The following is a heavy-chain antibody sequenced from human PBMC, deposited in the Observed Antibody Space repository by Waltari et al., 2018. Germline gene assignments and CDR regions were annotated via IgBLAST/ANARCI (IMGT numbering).Heavy chain of an antibody. CDR3: ARGSSYYDFWSGYSNNGFDY. CDR1: GGSFSGYY. V-gene: IGHV4-34*01. Sequence: QVQLQQWGAGLLKPSETLSLTCAVYGGSFSGYYWSWIRQPPGKGLEWIGELNHSGSTNYNPSLKSRVTIAGDTSKNQFSRKLSSVTAADTAVYYCARGSSYYDFWSGYSNNGFDYWGQGTLVTVSS. CDR2: LNHSGST. D-gene: IGHD3-3*01. J-gene: IGHJ4*02.